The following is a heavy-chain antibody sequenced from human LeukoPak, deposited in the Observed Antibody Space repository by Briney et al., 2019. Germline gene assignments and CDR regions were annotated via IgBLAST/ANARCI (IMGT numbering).Heavy chain of an antibody. CDR1: GGSISSYY. J-gene: IGHJ6*03. CDR2: IYYSGST. V-gene: IGHV4-59*01. CDR3: ARDHTMGAMGDYCYYMDV. D-gene: IGHD1-26*01. Sequence: SETLSLTCTVSGGSISSYYWSWIRQPPGKGLEWIGYIYYSGSTNYNPSLKSRVTISVDTSKNQFSLKLGSVTAADTAVYYCARDHTMGAMGDYCYYMDVWGKGTTVTVSS.